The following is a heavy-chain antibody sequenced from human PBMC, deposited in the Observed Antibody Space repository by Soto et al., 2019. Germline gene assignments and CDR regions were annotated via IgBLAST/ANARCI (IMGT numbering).Heavy chain of an antibody. J-gene: IGHJ5*02. CDR1: GYSFTGYD. V-gene: IGHV1-8*01. CDR2: MDPKSGDT. CDR3: ALYGDRGSMVDT. D-gene: IGHD4-17*01. Sequence: VQLVQSGAEVKKTGDSVKVSCKASGYSFTGYDINWVRQATGQGLEWVGWMDPKSGDTGYAQKFQGRLTMTRVTSTSTAFMELTSLRSEDTAVYFCALYGDRGSMVDTWGQGALGAVS.